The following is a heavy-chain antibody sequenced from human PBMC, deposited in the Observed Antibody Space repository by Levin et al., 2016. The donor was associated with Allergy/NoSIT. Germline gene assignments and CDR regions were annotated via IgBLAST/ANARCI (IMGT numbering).Heavy chain of an antibody. CDR1: GGSISSGGYY. J-gene: IGHJ6*02. CDR2: IYYSGST. V-gene: IGHV4-31*03. D-gene: IGHD3-10*01. Sequence: SETLSLTCTVSGGSISSGGYYWSWIRQHPGKGLEWIGYIYYSGSTYYNPSLKSRVTISVDTSKNQFSLKLSSVTAADTAVYYCARRTVRGGSGTENYYYYGMDVWGQGTTVTVSS. CDR3: ARRTVRGGSGTENYYYYGMDV.